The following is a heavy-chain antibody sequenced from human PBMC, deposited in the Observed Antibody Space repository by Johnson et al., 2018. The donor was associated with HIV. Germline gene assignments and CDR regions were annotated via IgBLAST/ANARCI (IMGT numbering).Heavy chain of an antibody. Sequence: EVQLVESGGGLVQPGGSLRLSCAASGFTFSSYDMHWVRQATGKGLEWVSAIGTAGDTYYPGSVKGRFTISRDNSKNTLYLQMNSLRAEDTAVYYCAGWGSMIEAAFDIWGQGTMVTVSS. J-gene: IGHJ3*02. D-gene: IGHD3-22*01. CDR2: IGTAGDT. V-gene: IGHV3-13*01. CDR1: GFTFSSYD. CDR3: AGWGSMIEAAFDI.